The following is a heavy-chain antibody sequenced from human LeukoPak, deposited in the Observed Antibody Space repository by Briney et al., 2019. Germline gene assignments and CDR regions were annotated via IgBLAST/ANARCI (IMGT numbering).Heavy chain of an antibody. V-gene: IGHV1-2*02. CDR1: GYTFTGYY. Sequence: ASVKVSCKASGYTFTGYYMHWVRQAPGQGLEWMGWINPNSGGTNYAQKFRGRVTMTRDTSISTVHMELSRLRYDDTALYYCARAAYSGSPSPYCYFDLWGRGTLVTDSS. J-gene: IGHJ2*01. CDR3: ARAAYSGSPSPYCYFDL. D-gene: IGHD6-13*01. CDR2: INPNSGGT.